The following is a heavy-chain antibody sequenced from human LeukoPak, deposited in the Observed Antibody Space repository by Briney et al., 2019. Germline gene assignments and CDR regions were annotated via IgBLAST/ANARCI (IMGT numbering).Heavy chain of an antibody. Sequence: PGGSLRLSCAASGFTFSRYGMHWVRQAPGKGLEWVAVIWYDGSNKYYAESVKGRFTISRDNSKNTLYLQMNSLRAEDTAVYYCAKALGYRYGPNDAFDIWGQGTMVTVSS. V-gene: IGHV3-33*06. CDR3: AKALGYRYGPNDAFDI. CDR1: GFTFSRYG. D-gene: IGHD5-18*01. J-gene: IGHJ3*02. CDR2: IWYDGSNK.